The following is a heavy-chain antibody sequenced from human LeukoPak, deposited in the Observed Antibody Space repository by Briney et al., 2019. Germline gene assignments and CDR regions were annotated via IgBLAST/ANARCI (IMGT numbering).Heavy chain of an antibody. J-gene: IGHJ4*02. V-gene: IGHV3-13*01. CDR1: GFTFSSYD. CDR3: ARGRFHEPFDY. CDR2: IGTAGDT. D-gene: IGHD1-14*01. Sequence: GRSLRLSCAASGFTFSSYDMHWVRQATGKGLEWVSAIGTAGDTYYPGSVKGRFTISRENAKNSLYLQMNSLRAGDTAVYYCARGRFHEPFDYWGQGTLVTVSS.